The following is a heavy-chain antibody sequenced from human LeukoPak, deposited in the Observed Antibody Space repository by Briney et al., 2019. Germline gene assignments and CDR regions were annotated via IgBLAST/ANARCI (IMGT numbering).Heavy chain of an antibody. J-gene: IGHJ4*02. Sequence: GSSVKVSCKASGGTFNSCAINWVRQAPGQGLEWMGGIIPRLGTTKYIEKFQGRITITTDESTTTAYMELTSLRSEDTAVYYCAADGTDWGQGTLVTVSS. CDR2: IIPRLGTT. V-gene: IGHV1-69*05. CDR3: AADGTD. CDR1: GGTFNSCA.